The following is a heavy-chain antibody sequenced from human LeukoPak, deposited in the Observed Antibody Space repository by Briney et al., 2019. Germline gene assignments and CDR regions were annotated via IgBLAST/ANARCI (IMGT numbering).Heavy chain of an antibody. J-gene: IGHJ5*02. CDR3: ARDVGATPGWFDP. CDR1: GDSISGYY. V-gene: IGHV4-59*01. Sequence: SETLSLTCTVSGDSISGYYWSWIRQPPGKGLEWIGYIYYSGSTNYNPSLKSRVTISVDTSKNQFSLKLSSVTAADTAVYYCARDVGATPGWFDPWGQGTLVTVSS. CDR2: IYYSGST. D-gene: IGHD1-26*01.